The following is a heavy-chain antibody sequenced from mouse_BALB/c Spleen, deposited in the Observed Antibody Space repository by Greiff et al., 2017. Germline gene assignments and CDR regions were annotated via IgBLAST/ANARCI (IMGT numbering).Heavy chain of an antibody. V-gene: IGHV5-6*01. CDR1: GFTFSSYG. J-gene: IGHJ3*01. Sequence: EVQGVESGGDLVKPGGSLKLSCAASGFTFSSYGMSWVRQTPDKRLEWVATISSGGSYTYYPDSVKGRFTISRDNAKNTLYLQMSSLKSEDTAMYYCARQGEVRAEFAYWGQGTLVTVSA. CDR3: ARQGEVRAEFAY. D-gene: IGHD2-14*01. CDR2: ISSGGSYT.